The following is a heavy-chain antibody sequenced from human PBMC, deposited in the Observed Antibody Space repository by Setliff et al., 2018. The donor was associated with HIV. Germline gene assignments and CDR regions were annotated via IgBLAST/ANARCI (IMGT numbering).Heavy chain of an antibody. CDR2: VYSTGST. Sequence: SETLSLTCTVSGDSINNYYWSWIRQPPGRGLEWIGYVYSTGSTNSKSSLKSRVTISVDTSKNQFSLKLSSVTAADTAVYYCARVATGPESFDIWGQGTMVTVSS. D-gene: IGHD3-9*01. J-gene: IGHJ3*02. CDR3: ARVATGPESFDI. V-gene: IGHV4-59*01. CDR1: GDSINNYY.